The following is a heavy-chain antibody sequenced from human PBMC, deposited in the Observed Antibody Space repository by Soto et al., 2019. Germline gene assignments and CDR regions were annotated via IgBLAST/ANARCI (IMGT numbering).Heavy chain of an antibody. Sequence: PGGSLRLSCAASGVTFSNAWMSWVRQAPGKGLEWVGRIKSKTDGGTTDYAAPVKGRFTISRDDSKNTLYLQMNSLKTEDTAVYYCTTGTLVDVVPAAIPLGPFYYYGMDVWGQGTTVTVSS. CDR3: TTGTLVDVVPAAIPLGPFYYYGMDV. CDR1: GVTFSNAW. J-gene: IGHJ6*02. D-gene: IGHD2-2*02. CDR2: IKSKTDGGTT. V-gene: IGHV3-15*01.